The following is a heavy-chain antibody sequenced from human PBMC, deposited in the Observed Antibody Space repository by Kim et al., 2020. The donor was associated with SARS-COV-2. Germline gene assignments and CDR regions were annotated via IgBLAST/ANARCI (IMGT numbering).Heavy chain of an antibody. Sequence: SVKVSCKASGGTFSQYGISWVRQAPGQGLEWMGAIIPIFGTTHYAPKFQGRVTITADEFTNTANMELTSLTSGDTAVYYCARDRGSLSGMDVWGQGTTVTGTS. V-gene: IGHV1-69*13. CDR1: GGTFSQYG. CDR2: IIPIFGTT. D-gene: IGHD2-15*01. CDR3: ARDRGSLSGMDV. J-gene: IGHJ6*02.